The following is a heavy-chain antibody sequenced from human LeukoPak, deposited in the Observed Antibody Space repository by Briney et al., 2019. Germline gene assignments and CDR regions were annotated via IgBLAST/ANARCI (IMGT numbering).Heavy chain of an antibody. V-gene: IGHV4-59*01. D-gene: IGHD5-18*01. Sequence: ASETLSLTCTVSNGSMISYYWSWLRQPPGKGPEWMGYIYYGGSTNYNPSLKSRVTILVDTSKNQFSLKLSSVTAADTAVYYCAREGAGSYGFRYIDVWGKGTTVTVSS. CDR3: AREGAGSYGFRYIDV. J-gene: IGHJ6*03. CDR2: IYYGGST. CDR1: NGSMISYY.